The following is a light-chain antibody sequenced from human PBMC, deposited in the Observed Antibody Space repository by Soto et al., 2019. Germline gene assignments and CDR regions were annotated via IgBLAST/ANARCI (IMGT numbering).Light chain of an antibody. Sequence: DIQMTQSPSSLAASVGDRVTITCQASQDLTGYLNWYQQRPGTAPKVLIFGANSLQSGVPSRFSGSGSGTEFTLTISSLQPEDFATYYCQQNYGTPGTFGQGTKVDVK. CDR3: QQNYGTPGT. V-gene: IGKV1-39*01. CDR2: GAN. J-gene: IGKJ1*01. CDR1: QDLTGY.